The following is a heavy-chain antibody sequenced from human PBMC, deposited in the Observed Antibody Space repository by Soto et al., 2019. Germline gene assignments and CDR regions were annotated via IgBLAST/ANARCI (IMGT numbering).Heavy chain of an antibody. CDR3: VRGYYDGRGYYNTFDL. D-gene: IGHD3-16*01. J-gene: IGHJ3*01. CDR1: GASISIPY. V-gene: IGHV4-59*11. CDR2: VHYTGST. Sequence: SETRSLTCALSGASISIPYWSWIRQSPGKRLEWIGYVHYTGSTKFNPSLDNRASISVDTSKNQFSLKLGSVSAADTAVYYCVRGYYDGRGYYNTFDLWGQGTMVTVS.